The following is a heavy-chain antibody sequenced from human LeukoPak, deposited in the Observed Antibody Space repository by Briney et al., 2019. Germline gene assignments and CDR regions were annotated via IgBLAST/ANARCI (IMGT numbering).Heavy chain of an antibody. CDR2: IYYSGST. CDR3: ARLRFLEWLFPYYFDY. V-gene: IGHV4-59*06. J-gene: IGHJ4*02. Sequence: SETLSLTCTVSGGPISSYYWSWIRQHPGKGLEWIGYIYYSGSTYYNPSLKSRVTISVDTSKNQFSLKLSSVTAADTAVYYCARLRFLEWLFPYYFDYWGQGTLVTVSS. D-gene: IGHD3-3*01. CDR1: GGPISSYY.